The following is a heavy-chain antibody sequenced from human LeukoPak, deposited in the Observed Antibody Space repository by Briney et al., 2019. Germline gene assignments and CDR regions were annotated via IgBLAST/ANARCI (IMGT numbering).Heavy chain of an antibody. D-gene: IGHD3-9*01. V-gene: IGHV3-15*01. Sequence: GGSLRLSCAASGFTFSNAWMSWVRQAPGKGLEGVGHIKSKRDGGTTDYAAPVKGRFTISRDDSKNTLYLQMNSVKTEDTAVYYCTTYDILTGYYRALWYFDYWGQGTLVSVSS. CDR1: GFTFSNAW. CDR2: IKSKRDGGTT. J-gene: IGHJ4*02. CDR3: TTYDILTGYYRALWYFDY.